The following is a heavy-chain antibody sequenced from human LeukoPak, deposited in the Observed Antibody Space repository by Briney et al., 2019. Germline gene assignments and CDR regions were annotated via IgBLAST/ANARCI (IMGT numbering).Heavy chain of an antibody. D-gene: IGHD3-10*01. CDR2: IRSSGSTI. CDR3: AKIDGSGSYHWFDP. V-gene: IGHV3-48*03. Sequence: GSLRLSCAASGFAFSSYEMIWVRQAPGKGLEWVSYIRSSGSTIYYADSVKGRFTISRDNAKNSLYLQMNSLRAEDTAVYYCAKIDGSGSYHWFDPWGQGTLATVSS. CDR1: GFAFSSYE. J-gene: IGHJ5*02.